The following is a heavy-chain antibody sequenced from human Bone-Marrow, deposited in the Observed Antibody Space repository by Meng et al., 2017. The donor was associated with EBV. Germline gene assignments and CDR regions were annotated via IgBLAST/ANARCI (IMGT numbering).Heavy chain of an antibody. D-gene: IGHD5-24*01. CDR1: GYTFTSYY. CDR2: INPSGGST. Sequence: VQVVQSGAEVKKPGASVKVSCKASGYTFTSYYMHWVRQAPGQGLEWMGIINPSGGSTSYAQKFQGRVTMTRDTSTSTVYMELSSLRSEDTAVYYCASGVEMATIGAEYFQHWGQGTLVTVSS. J-gene: IGHJ1*01. V-gene: IGHV1-46*01. CDR3: ASGVEMATIGAEYFQH.